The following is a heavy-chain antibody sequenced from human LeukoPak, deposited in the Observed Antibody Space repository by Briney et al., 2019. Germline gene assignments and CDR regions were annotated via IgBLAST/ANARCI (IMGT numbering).Heavy chain of an antibody. J-gene: IGHJ4*02. Sequence: GASVKVSCKASGYTFSSYYFHWVRQAPGQGLEWMGLINPSGGATSFAQKFRGRVTMTRDMSTGTVFMELSSLRSDDTAVYFCARERGSSSWYRNFDFWGQGTLVTVSS. CDR1: GYTFSSYY. V-gene: IGHV1-46*01. CDR2: INPSGGAT. CDR3: ARERGSSSWYRNFDF. D-gene: IGHD6-13*01.